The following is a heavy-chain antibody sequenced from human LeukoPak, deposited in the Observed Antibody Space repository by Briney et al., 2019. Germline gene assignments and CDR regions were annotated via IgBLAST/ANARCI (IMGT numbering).Heavy chain of an antibody. CDR2: ISWNSGSI. J-gene: IGHJ4*02. CDR1: GFTFDDYA. V-gene: IGHV3-9*01. Sequence: GRSLRLSCAASGFTFDDYAMHWVRQAPGKGLEWVSGISWNSGSIGYADSVKGRFTISRDNAKNSLYLQMNSLRAEDTAVYYCARARRWPQLADYWGQGTLVTVSS. CDR3: ARARRWPQLADY. D-gene: IGHD5-24*01.